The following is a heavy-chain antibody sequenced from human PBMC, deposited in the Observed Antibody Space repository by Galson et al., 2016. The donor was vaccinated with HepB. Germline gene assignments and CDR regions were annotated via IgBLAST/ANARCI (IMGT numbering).Heavy chain of an antibody. D-gene: IGHD3-3*01. CDR1: GFTFSSYS. J-gene: IGHJ6*02. V-gene: IGHV3-21*01. CDR2: ISRSSNYI. Sequence: SLRLSCAASGFTFSSYSMNWVRQAPGKGLEWVSSISRSSNYIYYADSVKGRFTISRDNAKNSLFLQMNSLRTEDTAVYSCARGLYDFWGQPMDVWGQGTTVTVSS. CDR3: ARGLYDFWGQPMDV.